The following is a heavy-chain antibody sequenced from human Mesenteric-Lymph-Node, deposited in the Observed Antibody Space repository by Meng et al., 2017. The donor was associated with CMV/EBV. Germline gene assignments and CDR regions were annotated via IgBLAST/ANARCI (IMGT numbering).Heavy chain of an antibody. CDR1: GFTFSSYS. CDR3: ARVSVVVPAAKPFHFYFYGMDV. CDR2: ISSSSSTI. D-gene: IGHD2-2*01. V-gene: IGHV3-48*04. J-gene: IGHJ6*02. Sequence: GESLKISCAASGFTFSSYSMNWVRQAPGKGLEWLSYISSSSSTIYYADSVKGRFAVSRDNANNSLYLQMNSLRAEDTAVYYCARVSVVVPAAKPFHFYFYGMDVWGQGTTVTVSS.